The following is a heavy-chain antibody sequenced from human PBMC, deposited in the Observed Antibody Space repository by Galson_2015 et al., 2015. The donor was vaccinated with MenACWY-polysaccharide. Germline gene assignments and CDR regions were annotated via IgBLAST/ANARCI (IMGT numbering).Heavy chain of an antibody. CDR2: ISCYNGDT. V-gene: IGHV1-18*01. J-gene: IGHJ4*02. Sequence: SVKVSCKASGYTFTNHAITWVRQAPGQGLEWMGWISCYNGDTKYAQKLQGRVTMTTDSSTSTSYMELRSLRSDDTAVYYCARDPSNTSGYYSYSDYWGQGTLVTVSS. CDR1: GYTFTNHA. CDR3: ARDPSNTSGYYSYSDY. D-gene: IGHD3-3*01.